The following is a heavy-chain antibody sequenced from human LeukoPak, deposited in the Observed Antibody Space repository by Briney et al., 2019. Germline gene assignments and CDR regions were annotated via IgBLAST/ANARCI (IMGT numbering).Heavy chain of an antibody. CDR2: ISGSGGST. J-gene: IGHJ3*02. Sequence: GGSLRLSCAASGFTFSSYAMSWVRQAPGKGLEWVSAISGSGGSTYYADSVKGRFTISRDNSKNTLYLKMNSLRAEATAVYYCAKDPNRMYYYDSSGYYVAFDIWGQGTMVTVSS. CDR3: AKDPNRMYYYDSSGYYVAFDI. CDR1: GFTFSSYA. V-gene: IGHV3-23*01. D-gene: IGHD3-22*01.